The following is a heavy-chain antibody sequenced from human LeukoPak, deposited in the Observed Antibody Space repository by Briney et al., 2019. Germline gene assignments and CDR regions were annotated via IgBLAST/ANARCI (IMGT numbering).Heavy chain of an antibody. Sequence: SETLSLTCTVSGGSISSYYWSWIRQPPGKGLEWIGYIYYSGSTNYNPSLKSRVTISVDTSKNQFSLKLSSVTAADTAVYYCARDSGWHSDSWGQGTLVTVSS. CDR3: ARDSGWHSDS. J-gene: IGHJ4*02. V-gene: IGHV4-59*01. CDR2: IYYSGST. CDR1: GGSISSYY. D-gene: IGHD6-19*01.